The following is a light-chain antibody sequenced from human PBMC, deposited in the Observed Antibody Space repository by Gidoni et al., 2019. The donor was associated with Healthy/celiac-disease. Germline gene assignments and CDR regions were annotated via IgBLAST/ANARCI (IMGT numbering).Light chain of an antibody. CDR2: DAS. V-gene: IGKV3-11*01. CDR3: LQRSNWPPLT. Sequence: DMVLTQPPATLSLSPGERATLSCRASQSVRSYLAWYQQKPGQAPRLLIYDASNRATCIPARFSGSGSWTDFTLTISSLEPEDFAVYYCLQRSNWPPLTFXGXTKVEIK. J-gene: IGKJ4*01. CDR1: QSVRSY.